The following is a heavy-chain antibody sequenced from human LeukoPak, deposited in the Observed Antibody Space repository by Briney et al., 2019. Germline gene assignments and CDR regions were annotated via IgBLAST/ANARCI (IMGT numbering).Heavy chain of an antibody. V-gene: IGHV3-74*01. D-gene: IGHD6-19*01. CDR2: INSDGSST. Sequence: GGSLRLSCAASGFTFSNYFMHWVRHAPGKGLVWVSRINSDGSSTNYADSVKGRFTISRDNAKNTVYLQMNSLRVEDTAVYYCTGGGSIAVAGYWGQGTLVTVSS. J-gene: IGHJ4*02. CDR3: TGGGSIAVAGY. CDR1: GFTFSNYF.